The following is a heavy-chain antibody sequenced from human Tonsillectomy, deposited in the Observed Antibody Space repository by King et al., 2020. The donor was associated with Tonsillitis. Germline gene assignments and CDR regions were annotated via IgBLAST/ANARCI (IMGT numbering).Heavy chain of an antibody. V-gene: IGHV1-2*02. D-gene: IGHD1-26*01. Sequence: QLVKSGAEVKKPGASMKVSCKAPGYTFIDYYMHWVRQAPGQGLEWMGWINPNSGSTSYAQKFQGRVTMTRDPSINTVYLELSRLTSDDTAVYYCARGESPSYYLDYWGQGPLVTVSS. CDR1: GYTFIDYY. J-gene: IGHJ4*02. CDR2: INPNSGST. CDR3: ARGESPSYYLDY.